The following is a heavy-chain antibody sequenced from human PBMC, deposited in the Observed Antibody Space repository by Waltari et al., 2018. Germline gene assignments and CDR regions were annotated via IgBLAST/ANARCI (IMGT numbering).Heavy chain of an antibody. D-gene: IGHD2-2*01. V-gene: IGHV4-39*07. CDR1: GGSISSSSYY. CDR2: IQSSGST. CDR3: AREDVVVVPAARPMDV. Sequence: QLQLQESGPGLVKPSETLSLTCTVSGGSISSSSYYWGWIRKPPVKGLEGIGSIQSSGSTYYNPSLQSRVTISVDTSKNQCSLKLSSVTAADTAVYYCAREDVVVVPAARPMDVWGKGTTVTISS. J-gene: IGHJ6*04.